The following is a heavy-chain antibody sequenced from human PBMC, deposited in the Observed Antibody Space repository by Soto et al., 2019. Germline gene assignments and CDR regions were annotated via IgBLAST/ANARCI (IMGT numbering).Heavy chain of an antibody. J-gene: IGHJ6*02. V-gene: IGHV3-33*08. CDR2: IWYDGSNK. D-gene: IGHD2-2*03. CDR1: GFSFPSYA. CDR3: ARDGLLDIVVVPAAMPLYGMDV. Sequence: GGSLRLSCATSGFSFPSYAMHWVRQAPGKGLEWVAVIWYDGSNKYYADSVKGRSTISRDNSKNTLYLQMNSLRAEDTAVYYCARDGLLDIVVVPAAMPLYGMDVWGQGTTVTVSS.